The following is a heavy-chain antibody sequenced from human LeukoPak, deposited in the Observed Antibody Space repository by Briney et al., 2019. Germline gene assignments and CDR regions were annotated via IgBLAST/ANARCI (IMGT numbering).Heavy chain of an antibody. D-gene: IGHD3-22*01. CDR1: GFTFSSHW. Sequence: GGCRRLSCAASGFTFSSHWMSWVRQAPGKGLEWVANIKQDGSEKYYVDSVKGRFTISRDNAKNSLFLQMNSLRAEDTAVYYCAREGGYDSPTYYFDYWGQGTLVTVSS. CDR2: IKQDGSEK. V-gene: IGHV3-7*01. J-gene: IGHJ4*02. CDR3: AREGGYDSPTYYFDY.